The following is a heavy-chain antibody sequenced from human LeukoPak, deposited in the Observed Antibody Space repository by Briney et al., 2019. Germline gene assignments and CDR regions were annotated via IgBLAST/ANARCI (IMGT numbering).Heavy chain of an antibody. Sequence: GESLKISCKGSGYRFTIYWIGWVRQMPGRGLEWIGIIYPGDSDIRYSPSFQGQVNISADKSISTAYLQWSSLKASDTAMYYCVRRTTGEYYFNYWGQGTLVTVSS. CDR2: IYPGDSDI. J-gene: IGHJ4*02. D-gene: IGHD7-27*01. CDR3: VRRTTGEYYFNY. CDR1: GYRFTIYW. V-gene: IGHV5-51*01.